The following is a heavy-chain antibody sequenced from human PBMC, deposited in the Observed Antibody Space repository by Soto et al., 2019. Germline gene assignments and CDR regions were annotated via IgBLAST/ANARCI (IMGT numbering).Heavy chain of an antibody. Sequence: PGESLKISCKGSGYSFTTYWIGWVRQMPGKGLEWMGIIYPGDSDTRYSPSFQGQVTISADKSISTAYLQWSSLKASDTAMYYCAVTMIRPQDAFDIWGKGTRVTVSS. J-gene: IGHJ3*02. CDR1: GYSFTTYW. V-gene: IGHV5-51*01. CDR2: IYPGDSDT. D-gene: IGHD3-10*01. CDR3: AVTMIRPQDAFDI.